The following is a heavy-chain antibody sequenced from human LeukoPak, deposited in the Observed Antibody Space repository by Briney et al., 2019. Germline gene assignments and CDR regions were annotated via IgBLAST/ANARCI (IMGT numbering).Heavy chain of an antibody. CDR2: IYYRGST. J-gene: IGHJ5*02. D-gene: IGHD3-3*01. CDR3: ARGLAYYDFWSGYRNWFDP. Sequence: SETLSLTCTVSGGSISSYYWSWIRQPPGKGLEWIGYIYYRGSTNYNPSLKSRVTISVDTSKNQFSLKLSSVTAADTAVYYCARGLAYYDFWSGYRNWFDPWGQGTLVTVSS. V-gene: IGHV4-59*01. CDR1: GGSISSYY.